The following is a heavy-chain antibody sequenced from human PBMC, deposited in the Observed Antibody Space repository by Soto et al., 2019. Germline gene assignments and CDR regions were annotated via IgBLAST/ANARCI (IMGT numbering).Heavy chain of an antibody. V-gene: IGHV4-34*01. Sequence: PSETLSLTCAVEGGSFSGYCWSWIRQPPGKGLEWIGEINHSGSTNYNPSLKSRVTISVDTSKNQFSLKLSSVTAADTAVYYCARGEDYGSGSYQSLYYFDYWGQGTLVTVSS. CDR3: ARGEDYGSGSYQSLYYFDY. CDR2: INHSGST. D-gene: IGHD3-10*01. J-gene: IGHJ4*02. CDR1: GGSFSGYC.